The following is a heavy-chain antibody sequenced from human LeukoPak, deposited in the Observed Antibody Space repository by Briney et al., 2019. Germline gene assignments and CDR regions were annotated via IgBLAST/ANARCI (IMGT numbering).Heavy chain of an antibody. V-gene: IGHV3-23*01. J-gene: IGHJ4*02. CDR3: AKDKTGTWDY. D-gene: IGHD1-7*01. CDR1: GLTFSSYV. Sequence: GGSLRLSCAASGLTFSSYVMSWVRQAPGKGLEWVSAISGSDGGTYYADSVKGRFTISRDNSKNTLYLQMNSLRAEDTAVYYCAKDKTGTWDYWGQGTLVTVSS. CDR2: ISGSDGGT.